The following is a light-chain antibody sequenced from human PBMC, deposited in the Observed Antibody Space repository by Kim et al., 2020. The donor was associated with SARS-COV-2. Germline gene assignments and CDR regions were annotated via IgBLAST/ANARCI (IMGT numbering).Light chain of an antibody. Sequence: QRVTISCTGSSSNIGAGYDVHWYQQLPGTAPKLLIYGNINRPSGVPDRFSGSKSGTSASLAITGLQAEDEADYYCQSYDSSLSGWVFGGGTKLTVL. J-gene: IGLJ3*02. CDR1: SSNIGAGYD. CDR3: QSYDSSLSGWV. V-gene: IGLV1-40*01. CDR2: GNI.